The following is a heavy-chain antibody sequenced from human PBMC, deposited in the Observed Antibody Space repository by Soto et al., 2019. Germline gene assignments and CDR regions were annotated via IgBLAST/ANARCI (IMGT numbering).Heavy chain of an antibody. V-gene: IGHV3-9*01. CDR1: GFTFDDYA. CDR3: AKDKAEWGLGAFDI. J-gene: IGHJ3*02. Sequence: SLRLSCAASGFTFDDYAMHWVRQAPGKGLEWVSGISWNSGSIGYADSVKGRFTISRDNAKNSLYLQMNSLRAEDTALYYCAKDKAEWGLGAFDIWGQGTMVTVSS. CDR2: ISWNSGSI. D-gene: IGHD2-21*01.